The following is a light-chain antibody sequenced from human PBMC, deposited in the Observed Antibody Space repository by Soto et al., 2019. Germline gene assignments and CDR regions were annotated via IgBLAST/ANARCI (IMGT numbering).Light chain of an antibody. Sequence: EIVLTPSPATLSSFPGDRATLSCKASQTINAIYVAWYQQKPGQAPRFLIYRTSDRANGIPGRFSGSGSGTDFTLTISRLEPEDFATYYCQQYGSSPITFGQGTRLEIK. CDR3: QQYGSSPIT. J-gene: IGKJ5*01. CDR1: QTINAIY. V-gene: IGKV3-20*01. CDR2: RTS.